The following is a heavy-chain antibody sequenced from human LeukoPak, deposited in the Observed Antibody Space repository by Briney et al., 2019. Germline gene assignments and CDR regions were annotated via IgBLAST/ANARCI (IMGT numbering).Heavy chain of an antibody. D-gene: IGHD1-1*01. J-gene: IGHJ4*02. Sequence: GGTLRLSCAASGFTFSSYGMSWVRQAPGKGLEWVSAISGSGGSTYYADSVKGRFTISRDNSKNTLYLQMNSLRAEDTAVYYCAKSPDDAVRAFDYWGQGTLVTVSS. CDR3: AKSPDDAVRAFDY. V-gene: IGHV3-23*01. CDR1: GFTFSSYG. CDR2: ISGSGGST.